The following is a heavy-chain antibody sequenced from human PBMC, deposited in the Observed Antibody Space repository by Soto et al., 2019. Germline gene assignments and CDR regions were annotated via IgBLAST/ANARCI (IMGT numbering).Heavy chain of an antibody. CDR3: AKDYLSGDYVVGWFDP. Sequence: GGALRVSCAASGFTFSSYAMSWVRQAPGKGLEWVSAISGSGGSTYYADSVKGRFTISRDNSKNTLYLQMNSLRAEDTAVYYCAKDYLSGDYVVGWFDPWGQGTLVPVSS. CDR2: ISGSGGST. CDR1: GFTFSSYA. J-gene: IGHJ5*02. D-gene: IGHD4-17*01. V-gene: IGHV3-23*01.